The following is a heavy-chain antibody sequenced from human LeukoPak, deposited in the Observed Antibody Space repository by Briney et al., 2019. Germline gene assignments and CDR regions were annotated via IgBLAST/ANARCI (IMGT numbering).Heavy chain of an antibody. CDR2: IYHSGST. J-gene: IGHJ4*02. CDR3: ARDQEGFAYLPGGFDY. D-gene: IGHD3-16*01. CDR1: GGSISSGGYY. V-gene: IGHV4-30-2*01. Sequence: PSQTLSLTCTVSGGSISSGGYYWSWIRQPPGKGLEWIGYIYHSGSTYYNPSLKSRVTISVDRSKNQFSLKLSSVTAADTAVYYCARDQEGFAYLPGGFDYWGQGTLVTVSS.